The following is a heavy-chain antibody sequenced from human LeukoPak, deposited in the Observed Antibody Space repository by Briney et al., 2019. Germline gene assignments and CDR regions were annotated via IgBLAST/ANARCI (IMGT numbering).Heavy chain of an antibody. CDR3: ARDLDYYDSSGYYYGY. D-gene: IGHD3-22*01. V-gene: IGHV1-69*04. Sequence: SVKVSCKASGGTFSSYAISWVRQAPGQGLEWMGRIIPILGIANYAQKFQGRVTITADKSTSTAYMELSSLRSEDTAVYYCARDLDYYDSSGYYYGYWGQGTLVTVSS. J-gene: IGHJ4*02. CDR1: GGTFSSYA. CDR2: IIPILGIA.